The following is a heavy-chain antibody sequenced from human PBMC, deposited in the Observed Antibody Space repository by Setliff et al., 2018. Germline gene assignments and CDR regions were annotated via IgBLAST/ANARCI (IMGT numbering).Heavy chain of an antibody. CDR3: ARYNSSAACFDL. CDR2: IYHSGSS. J-gene: IGHJ5*02. CDR1: GESFSNNY. D-gene: IGHD1-20*01. Sequence: SETLSLTCSVYGESFSNNYWSWIRQPPGKGLEWIGSIYHSGSSYYNPSLRSRVTISVDTSKNQFSLILRSVTAADTAVYYCARYNSSAACFDLWGPGTLVTVSS. V-gene: IGHV4-34*01.